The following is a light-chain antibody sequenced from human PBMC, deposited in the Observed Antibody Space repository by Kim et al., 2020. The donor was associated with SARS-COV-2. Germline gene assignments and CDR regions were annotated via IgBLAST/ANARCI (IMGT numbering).Light chain of an antibody. CDR2: YDS. CDR1: RIGSKV. J-gene: IGLJ1*01. V-gene: IGLV3-21*04. Sequence: APVGTAGITCGGNRIGSKVVNGSQQKPGQAPVLVIHYDSARPSGIPERFSASNSGNTATLTISGVEAGDEADYYCQVWDSGSDRPIFGPGTKVTVL. CDR3: QVWDSGSDRPI.